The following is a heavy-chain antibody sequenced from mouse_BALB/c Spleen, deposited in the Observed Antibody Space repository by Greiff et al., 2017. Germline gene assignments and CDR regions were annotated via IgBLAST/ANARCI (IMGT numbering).Heavy chain of an antibody. CDR3: ARDYGYVNFDY. Sequence: EVQLQQSGAELVKPGASVKLSCTASGFNIKDTYMHWVKQRPEQGLEWIGRIDPANGNTKYDPKFQGKATITADTSSNTAYLQLSSLTSEDTAVYYCARDYGYVNFDYWGQGTTRTVSS. V-gene: IGHV14-3*02. CDR1: GFNIKDTY. D-gene: IGHD1-2*01. CDR2: IDPANGNT. J-gene: IGHJ2*01.